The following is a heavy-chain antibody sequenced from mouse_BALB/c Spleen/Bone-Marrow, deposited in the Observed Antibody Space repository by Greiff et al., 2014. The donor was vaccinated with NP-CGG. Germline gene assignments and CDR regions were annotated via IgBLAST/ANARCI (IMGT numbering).Heavy chain of an antibody. Sequence: VHVKQSGPDLVKPGASVKISCKASGYSFSGYYMHWVKQSHGKSLEWIGRVNPNNGGTSYNQKFKSKAILNVDKSSSTAYMELRSLTSEDSAVYYCARYGSYVGGTMDYWGQGTSVTVSS. CDR1: GYSFSGYY. V-gene: IGHV1-26*01. CDR3: ARYGSYVGGTMDY. J-gene: IGHJ4*01. CDR2: VNPNNGGT. D-gene: IGHD1-1*02.